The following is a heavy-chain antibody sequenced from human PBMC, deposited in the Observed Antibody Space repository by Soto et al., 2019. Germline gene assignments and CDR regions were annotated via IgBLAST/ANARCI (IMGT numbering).Heavy chain of an antibody. Sequence: SVKVSCKASGGTFSSYAISWVRQAPGQGLEWMGGIIPIFGTANYAQKFQGRVTITADESTGTAYMELSSLRSEDTAVYYCASVKDYYDSSGYYIFDYWGQGTLVTVSS. J-gene: IGHJ4*02. CDR3: ASVKDYYDSSGYYIFDY. D-gene: IGHD3-22*01. CDR2: IIPIFGTA. V-gene: IGHV1-69*13. CDR1: GGTFSSYA.